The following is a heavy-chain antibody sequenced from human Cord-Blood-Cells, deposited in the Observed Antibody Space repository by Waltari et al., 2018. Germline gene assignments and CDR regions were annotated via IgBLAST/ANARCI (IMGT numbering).Heavy chain of an antibody. CDR2: IWYDGSNK. CDR3: ARDPNWGSRAFDI. V-gene: IGHV3-33*01. Sequence: QVQLVESGGGVVQPGRSLRLSCAASGFTFSSYGMPWVRQVPGKGLEWVAVIWYDGSNKYYADSVKGRFTISRDNSKNTLYLQMNSLRAEDTAVYYCARDPNWGSRAFDIWGQGTMVTVSS. CDR1: GFTFSSYG. D-gene: IGHD7-27*01. J-gene: IGHJ3*02.